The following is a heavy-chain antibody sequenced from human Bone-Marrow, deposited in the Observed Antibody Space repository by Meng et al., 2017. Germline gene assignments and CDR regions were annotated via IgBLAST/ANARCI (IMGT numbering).Heavy chain of an antibody. CDR3: ARGPTTMAHDFDY. D-gene: IGHD4-11*01. Sequence: QVQLQQWGAGLLKPSETLSLPCAVYGGSFSGYYWSWIRQPPGKGLEWIGEINHSGSTNYNPSLESRATISVDTSQNNLSLKLSSVTAADSAVYYCARGPTTMAHDFDYWGQGTLVTVSS. J-gene: IGHJ4*02. CDR2: INHSGST. V-gene: IGHV4-34*01. CDR1: GGSFSGYY.